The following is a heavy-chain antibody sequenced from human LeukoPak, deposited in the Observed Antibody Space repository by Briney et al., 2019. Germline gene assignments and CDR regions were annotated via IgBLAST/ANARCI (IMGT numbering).Heavy chain of an antibody. CDR2: IYYNGRT. Sequence: PSETLSLTCSVSGGSISSGSYYWAWIRQPPGKGLEWIASIYYNGRTYYNSSLKSRVTISRDTSKNQFSLRLSSVTAADTAVYYCARGAYSDCWGQGTLFTVSS. CDR1: GGSISSGSYY. J-gene: IGHJ4*02. V-gene: IGHV4-39*07. CDR3: ARGAYSDC. D-gene: IGHD3-16*01.